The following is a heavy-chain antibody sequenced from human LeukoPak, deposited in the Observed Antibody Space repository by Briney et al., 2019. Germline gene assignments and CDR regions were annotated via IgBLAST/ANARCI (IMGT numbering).Heavy chain of an antibody. CDR3: ARLSYYDSSGSYYYGMDV. Sequence: SESLSLTCTVSGGSVSSGGYHWTWIRQHPGEGLEWIGYIYYSGSAYHNPSLKSRLTLSIDTSKNQFSLKMSSVTAADTAVYYCARLSYYDSSGSYYYGMDVWGQGTTVTVSS. CDR2: IYYSGSA. CDR1: GGSVSSGGYH. V-gene: IGHV4-31*03. J-gene: IGHJ6*02. D-gene: IGHD3-22*01.